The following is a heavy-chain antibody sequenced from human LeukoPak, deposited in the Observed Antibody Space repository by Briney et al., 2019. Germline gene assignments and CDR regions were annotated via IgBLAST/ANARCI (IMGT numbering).Heavy chain of an antibody. D-gene: IGHD6-19*01. J-gene: IGHJ4*02. Sequence: GGSLRLSCAASGFTFSSSAMNWVRQAPGRGLEWVSVIYSGGGTFYSDSVKGRFTISRDYSKSTLYLQMNSLRADDTAVYYCARDSNGPAFWGQGTLVTVSS. CDR2: IYSGGGT. V-gene: IGHV3-23*03. CDR1: GFTFSSSA. CDR3: ARDSNGPAF.